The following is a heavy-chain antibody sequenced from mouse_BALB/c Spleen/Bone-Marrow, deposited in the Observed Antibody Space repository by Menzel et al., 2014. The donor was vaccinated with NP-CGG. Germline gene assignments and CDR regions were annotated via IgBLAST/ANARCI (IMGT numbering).Heavy chain of an antibody. Sequence: EVNVVESGGGLVQTGGSRKLSCAASGFTFSDYGMAWVRQAPGKGPEWVAFISNLAYSISYADTVTGRFTISRENVKNTLYLEMSSLRSEDTAMYYCARDLDGTGVFDYWGQGTTLTVSS. CDR1: GFTFSDYG. J-gene: IGHJ2*01. V-gene: IGHV5-15*02. D-gene: IGHD4-1*01. CDR3: ARDLDGTGVFDY. CDR2: ISNLAYSI.